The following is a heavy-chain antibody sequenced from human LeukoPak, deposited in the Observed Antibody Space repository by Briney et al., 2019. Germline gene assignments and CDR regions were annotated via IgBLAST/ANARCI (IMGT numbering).Heavy chain of an antibody. V-gene: IGHV1-69*13. Sequence: SVKVSCTASGGTFSSYAISWVRQAPGQGLEWMEGIIPIFGTANYAQKFQGRVTITADESTSTAYMELSSLRSEDTAVYYCARGASYCSGGSCYSGPFDYWGQGTLVTVSS. CDR1: GGTFSSYA. CDR3: ARGASYCSGGSCYSGPFDY. D-gene: IGHD2-15*01. J-gene: IGHJ4*02. CDR2: IIPIFGTA.